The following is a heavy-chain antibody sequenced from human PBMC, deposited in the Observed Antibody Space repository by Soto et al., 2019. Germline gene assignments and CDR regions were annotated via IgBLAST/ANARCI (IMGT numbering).Heavy chain of an antibody. CDR3: ASGAVAGFDY. D-gene: IGHD6-19*01. V-gene: IGHV4-31*03. CDR2: IYHSGST. J-gene: IGHJ4*02. Sequence: QVHLQESGPGLVKPSQTLSLTCTVSGGSISSGGYFWSWIRQHPGKGLEWLGYIYHSGSTYYNPSLKIRPSISVDTSKTHSSLKLTSVTGADTAVYYCASGAVAGFDYWGQGILVTVSS. CDR1: GGSISSGGYF.